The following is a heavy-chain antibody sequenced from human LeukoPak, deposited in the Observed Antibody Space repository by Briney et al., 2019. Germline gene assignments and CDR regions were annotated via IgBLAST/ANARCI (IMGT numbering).Heavy chain of an antibody. CDR3: ARVFDC. J-gene: IGHJ5*01. Sequence: GGSLRLSCAASGFTFDDYAMHWVRQAPGKGLEWVSGISWNSGSIGYADSVKGRFTISRDNAKNSLYLQMNSLRPEDTAVYYCARVFDCWGQGTLVTVSS. CDR2: ISWNSGSI. CDR1: GFTFDDYA. V-gene: IGHV3-9*01.